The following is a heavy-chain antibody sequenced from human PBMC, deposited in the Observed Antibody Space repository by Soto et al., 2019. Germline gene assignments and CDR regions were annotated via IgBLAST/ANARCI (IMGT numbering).Heavy chain of an antibody. V-gene: IGHV4-59*08. D-gene: IGHD3-22*01. CDR1: GASMSTYY. Sequence: SETLSLTCSVSGASMSTYYWSWIRQPPGKGLEWIGYIFNTGSTNYNPSLRSRVTISVDTSKNQFSLNLSSVTAADTAVYYCARVGPWVPYYYDSSPYTFENWFDPWGQGTLVTVSS. CDR3: ARVGPWVPYYYDSSPYTFENWFDP. J-gene: IGHJ5*02. CDR2: IFNTGST.